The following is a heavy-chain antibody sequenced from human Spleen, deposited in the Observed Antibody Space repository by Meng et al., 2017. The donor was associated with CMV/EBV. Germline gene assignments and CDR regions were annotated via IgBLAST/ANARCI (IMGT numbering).Heavy chain of an antibody. D-gene: IGHD6-19*01. CDR1: GYTFTNYG. CDR2: INPTSGGT. J-gene: IGHJ6*02. Sequence: ASVKVSCKASGYTFTNYGISWVRQAPGHGLEWMGWINPTSGGTNYAQKFQGRVTMTRDTSSSTAYMELSRLRSDDTAVYYCARGEVAAAYYYGMDVWGQGTTVTVSS. CDR3: ARGEVAAAYYYGMDV. V-gene: IGHV1-2*02.